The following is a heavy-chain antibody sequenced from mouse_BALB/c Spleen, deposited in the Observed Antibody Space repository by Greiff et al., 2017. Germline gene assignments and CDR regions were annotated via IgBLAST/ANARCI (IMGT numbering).Heavy chain of an antibody. D-gene: IGHD1-1*01. Sequence: DVMLVESGGGLVKPGGSLKLSCAASGFTFSSYTMSWVRQTPEKRLEWVATISSGGGNTYYPDSVKGRFTISRDNAKNNLYLQMSSLRSEDTALYYCARPQGGSSYGGAMDYWGQGTSVTVSS. V-gene: IGHV5-9*03. CDR2: ISSGGGNT. CDR3: ARPQGGSSYGGAMDY. CDR1: GFTFSSYT. J-gene: IGHJ4*01.